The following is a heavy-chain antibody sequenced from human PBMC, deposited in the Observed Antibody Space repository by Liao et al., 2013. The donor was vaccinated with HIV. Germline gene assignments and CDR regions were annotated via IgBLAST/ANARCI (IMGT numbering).Heavy chain of an antibody. CDR3: ARVHQNDWNYFDY. D-gene: IGHD3-9*01. CDR2: IYYSGST. CDR1: GGSIESGDYY. J-gene: IGHJ4*02. V-gene: IGHV4-30-4*08. Sequence: QGQLQESGPGLVKPSQTLSLTCTVSGGSIESGDYYWSWIRQPPGKGLEWIGYIYYSGSTYYNPSLKSRLTISVDTSKNQFSLKLSSVTAADTAVYYCARVHQNDWNYFDYWGQGTVVTVSS.